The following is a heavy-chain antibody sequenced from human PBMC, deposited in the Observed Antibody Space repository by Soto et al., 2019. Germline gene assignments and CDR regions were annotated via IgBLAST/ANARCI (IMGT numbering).Heavy chain of an antibody. CDR1: GGSLRGHY. J-gene: IGHJ4*02. Sequence: SETLSLTCAVSGGSLRGHYWSWIRQSPEKGLEWIGEINHSRFTNYNPTLKSRVTISRDASKNQFSLRLSSMTAADSAVYFCARAAVKLGATLFDSWGQGTLVTVSS. D-gene: IGHD1-26*01. CDR3: ARAAVKLGATLFDS. V-gene: IGHV4-34*01. CDR2: INHSRFT.